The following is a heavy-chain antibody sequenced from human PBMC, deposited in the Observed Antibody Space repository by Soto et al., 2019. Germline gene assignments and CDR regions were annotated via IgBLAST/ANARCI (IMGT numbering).Heavy chain of an antibody. Sequence: EVQLVESGGGLVQPGGSLRLSCAASGFTFSSYSMNWVRQAPGKGLEWVSYISSSSSTIYYADSVKGRFTISRDNAKNSLYLQMNSLRDEDTAVYYCARGGMIGVAQRVLYFDYWGQGTLVTVSS. J-gene: IGHJ4*02. CDR1: GFTFSSYS. D-gene: IGHD3-3*01. CDR3: ARGGMIGVAQRVLYFDY. CDR2: ISSSSSTI. V-gene: IGHV3-48*02.